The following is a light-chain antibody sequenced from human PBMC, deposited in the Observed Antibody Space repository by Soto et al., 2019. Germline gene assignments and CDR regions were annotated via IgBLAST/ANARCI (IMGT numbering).Light chain of an antibody. Sequence: QPVLTQPASVSGSPGQSITISCTGTSSDVGSYNLVSWYQQHPGKAPKLMIYEVSKRPSGVSDRFSGSKSGNTASLTISGLQAEDEADYYCCSYSGSPWVFGTGTKLTVL. CDR2: EVS. J-gene: IGLJ1*01. CDR3: CSYSGSPWV. CDR1: SSDVGSYNL. V-gene: IGLV2-23*02.